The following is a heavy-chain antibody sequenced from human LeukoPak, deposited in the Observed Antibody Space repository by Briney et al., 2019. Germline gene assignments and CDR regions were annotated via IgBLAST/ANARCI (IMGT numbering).Heavy chain of an antibody. Sequence: GGSLRLSCAASGFTFSSYWMSWVRQAPGKGLEWVANIKQDGSEKYYVDSVKGRFTISRDNAKNSLYLQMNSLRAEDTAVYYCASLWFGDYDAFDIWGQGTMVTVSS. J-gene: IGHJ3*02. V-gene: IGHV3-7*01. CDR1: GFTFSSYW. CDR3: ASLWFGDYDAFDI. D-gene: IGHD3-10*01. CDR2: IKQDGSEK.